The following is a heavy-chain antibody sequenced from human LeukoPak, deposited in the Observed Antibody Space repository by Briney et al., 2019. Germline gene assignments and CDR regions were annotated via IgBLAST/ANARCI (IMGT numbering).Heavy chain of an antibody. CDR3: ARADTTMVDPYIDH. CDR1: GFTFSSYW. D-gene: IGHD5-18*01. Sequence: QPGGSLRLSCAASGFTFSSYWMGWVRQAPGKGLEWVANIMQDGSEEYYVDSVKGRFTISRDNAKNSLYLQMNSLRAEDTAVYYCARADTTMVDPYIDHWGQGTLVTVSS. J-gene: IGHJ4*02. V-gene: IGHV3-7*01. CDR2: IMQDGSEE.